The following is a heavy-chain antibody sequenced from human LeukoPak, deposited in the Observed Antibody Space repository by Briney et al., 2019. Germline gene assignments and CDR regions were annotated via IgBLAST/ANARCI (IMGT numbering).Heavy chain of an antibody. Sequence: ASVKVSCKASGYTFTSYDISWVRQAPGQGLEWMGWISAYNGNSNYAQKLQGGVTMTTDTSTSTAYMELRSLRSDDTAVYYCARVLQYDSSGYPNYYMDVWGKGTTVTVSS. CDR3: ARVLQYDSSGYPNYYMDV. CDR2: ISAYNGNS. J-gene: IGHJ6*03. CDR1: GYTFTSYD. V-gene: IGHV1-18*01. D-gene: IGHD3-22*01.